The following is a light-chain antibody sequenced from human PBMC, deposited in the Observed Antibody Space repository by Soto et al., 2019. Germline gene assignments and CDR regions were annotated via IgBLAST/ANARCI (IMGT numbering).Light chain of an antibody. V-gene: IGKV1-13*02. J-gene: IGKJ1*01. CDR2: DAS. CDR3: QQFNSYPT. CDR1: QGISSA. Sequence: AIQLTQSPSSLSASVGDRVTITCRASQGISSALVWYQQKPGKAPKLLIYDASSLESGVPSRFSGSGSGTDFTLTISSLQPEDFATYYCQQFNSYPTFGQGTKVEIK.